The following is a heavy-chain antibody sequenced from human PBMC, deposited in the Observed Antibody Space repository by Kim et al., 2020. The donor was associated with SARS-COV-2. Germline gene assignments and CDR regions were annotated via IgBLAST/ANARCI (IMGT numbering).Heavy chain of an antibody. CDR2: ISGSGGST. V-gene: IGHV3-23*01. CDR1: GFTFSSYA. Sequence: GGSLRLSCAASGFTFSSYAMSWVRQAPGKGLEWVSAISGSGGSTYYADSVKGRFTISRDNSKNTLYLQMNSLRAEDTAVYYCAKVGRMVYPTLGETEDYWGQGTLVTVSS. CDR3: AKVGRMVYPTLGETEDY. D-gene: IGHD3-16*01. J-gene: IGHJ4*02.